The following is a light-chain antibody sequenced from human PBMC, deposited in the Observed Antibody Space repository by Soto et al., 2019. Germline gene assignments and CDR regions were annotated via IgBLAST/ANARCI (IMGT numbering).Light chain of an antibody. J-gene: IGKJ1*01. CDR3: QQYNSYS. Sequence: DIQMTQSPSTLPASVGDRVTITCRASQGITNRLAWYQQKPGTAPKVLIYHASNLQSGVPSRFSGSGSGTEFTLTISSLQPDDFATYYCQQYNSYSFGQGTKVDIK. CDR1: QGITNR. V-gene: IGKV1-5*01. CDR2: HAS.